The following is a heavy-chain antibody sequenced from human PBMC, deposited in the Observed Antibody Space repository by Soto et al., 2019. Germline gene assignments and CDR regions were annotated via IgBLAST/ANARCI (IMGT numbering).Heavy chain of an antibody. CDR3: ARNSLPAAIDYFDL. CDR1: GGIFSSYG. CDR2: IIPIFGTA. Sequence: QVQLVQSGAEVKKPGSSVKVSCKVSGGIFSSYGISWVRQAPGQGLEWVGGIIPIFGTANYAQKFQGRVTVTADESTSTAFMELSSLRSEDTAVYYCARNSLPAAIDYFDLWGQGTLVTVSS. J-gene: IGHJ4*02. D-gene: IGHD2-2*01. V-gene: IGHV1-69*01.